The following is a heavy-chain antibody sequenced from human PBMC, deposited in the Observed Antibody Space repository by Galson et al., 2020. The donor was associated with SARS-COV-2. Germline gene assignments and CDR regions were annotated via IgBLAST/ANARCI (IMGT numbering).Heavy chain of an antibody. D-gene: IGHD1-26*01. J-gene: IGHJ6*02. CDR2: INHSGST. Sequence: SETLSLTCAVYGGSFSGYYWSWIRQPPGKGLEWIGEINHSGSTNYNPSLKSRVTISVDTSKNQFSLKLSSVTAADTAVYYCARGRVGEWELFYYYYYGMDVWGQGTTVTVSS. CDR1: GGSFSGYY. V-gene: IGHV4-34*01. CDR3: ARGRVGEWELFYYYYYGMDV.